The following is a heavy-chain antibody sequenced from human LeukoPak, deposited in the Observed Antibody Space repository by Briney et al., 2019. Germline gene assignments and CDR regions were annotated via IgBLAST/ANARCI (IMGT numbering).Heavy chain of an antibody. CDR1: GYTFTSYD. D-gene: IGHD6-13*01. CDR3: ARVIDWSSSWYRWHYYYYMDV. J-gene: IGHJ6*03. V-gene: IGHV1-8*01. Sequence: ASVKVSCKASGYTFTSYDINWVRQATGQGLEWMGWMNPNSGNTGYAQKFQGRVTMTRNTSISTAYMELSSLRCEDTAVDYCARVIDWSSSWYRWHYYYYMDVWGKGTTVTVSS. CDR2: MNPNSGNT.